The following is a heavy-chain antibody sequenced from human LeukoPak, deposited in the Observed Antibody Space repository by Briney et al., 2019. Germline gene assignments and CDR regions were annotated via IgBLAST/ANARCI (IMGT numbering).Heavy chain of an antibody. CDR3: ARTPSGSSWYGHIDY. Sequence: GGSLRLSCAASGFTFSSYGMHWVRQAPGKGLEWVAVIWYDGSNKYYADSVKGRFTISRDNSKNTLYLQMNSLRAEDTAVYYCARTPSGSSWYGHIDYWGQGTLVTVSS. J-gene: IGHJ4*02. CDR1: GFTFSSYG. V-gene: IGHV3-33*01. D-gene: IGHD6-13*01. CDR2: IWYDGSNK.